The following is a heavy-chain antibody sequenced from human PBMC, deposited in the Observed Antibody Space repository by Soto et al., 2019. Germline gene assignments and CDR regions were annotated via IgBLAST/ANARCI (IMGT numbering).Heavy chain of an antibody. J-gene: IGHJ4*02. CDR1: GFTFSSYA. V-gene: IGHV3-30-3*01. CDR2: ISYDGSNK. Sequence: QVQLVESGGGVVQPGRSLRLSCAASGFTFSSYAMHWVRQAPGKGLEWVAVISYDGSNKYYADSVKGRFTISRDNSKNTLYLQMNSLRAEDTAVYYCASNTFDYWGQGTLVTVSS. CDR3: ASNTFDY.